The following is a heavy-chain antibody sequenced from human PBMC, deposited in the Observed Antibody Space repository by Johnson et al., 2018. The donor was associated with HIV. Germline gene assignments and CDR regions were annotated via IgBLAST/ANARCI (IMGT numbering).Heavy chain of an antibody. V-gene: IGHV3-30-3*01. CDR2: ISYDGSNK. J-gene: IGHJ3*02. CDR1: GFTFSSYA. D-gene: IGHD4-23*01. CDR3: AKDTGGNSGSDAFDI. Sequence: QVQLVESGGGLVKPGGSLRLSCAASGFTFSSYAMHWVRQAPGKGLEWVAVISYDGSNKYYADSVKGRFTISRDNSKNTLYLQMNSLRAEDTAVYCCAKDTGGNSGSDAFDIWGQGTLVTVSS.